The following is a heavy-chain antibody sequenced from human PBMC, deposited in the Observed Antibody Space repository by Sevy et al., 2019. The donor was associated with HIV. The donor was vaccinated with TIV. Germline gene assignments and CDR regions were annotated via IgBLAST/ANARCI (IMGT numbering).Heavy chain of an antibody. Sequence: GGSLRLSCVASGFTFSAYGIHWVRQAPGKGLEWVAVIWHDGSKTYYADSVKGRFTISRDNYRNTLYLQINSLRVEDTAVYYCATGVGANHFAYWGQGTLVTVSS. CDR1: GFTFSAYG. CDR2: IWHDGSKT. V-gene: IGHV3-33*01. CDR3: ATGVGANHFAY. D-gene: IGHD1-26*01. J-gene: IGHJ4*02.